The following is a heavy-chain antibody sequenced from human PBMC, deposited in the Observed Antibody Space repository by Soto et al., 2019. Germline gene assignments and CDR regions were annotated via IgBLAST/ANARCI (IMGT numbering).Heavy chain of an antibody. Sequence: GGSLRLSCAASGFTFSSYAMHWVRQAPGKGLEWVAVISYDGSNKYYADSVKGRFTISRDNSKNTLYLQMNSLRAEDTAVYYCARDQVFGVVLVRNPVPGFDYWGQGTLVTVSS. CDR1: GFTFSSYA. J-gene: IGHJ4*02. V-gene: IGHV3-30-3*01. CDR2: ISYDGSNK. CDR3: ARDQVFGVVLVRNPVPGFDY. D-gene: IGHD3-3*01.